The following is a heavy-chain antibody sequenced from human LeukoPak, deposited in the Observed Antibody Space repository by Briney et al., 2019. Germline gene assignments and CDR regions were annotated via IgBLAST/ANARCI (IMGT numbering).Heavy chain of an antibody. CDR1: GGTFSSYA. CDR3: ARDKGILTGYYFDY. V-gene: IGHV1-69*06. Sequence: GSSVKVSCKASGGTFSSYAISWVRQAPGQGLEWMGGIIPIFGTANYAQKFQGRVTITADKSTSTAYMELSSLRSEDTAVYYCARDKGILTGYYFDYWGQGTLVTVSS. J-gene: IGHJ4*02. D-gene: IGHD3-9*01. CDR2: IIPIFGTA.